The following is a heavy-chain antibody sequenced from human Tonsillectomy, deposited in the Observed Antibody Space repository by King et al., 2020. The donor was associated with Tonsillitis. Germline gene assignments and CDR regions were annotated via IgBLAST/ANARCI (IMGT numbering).Heavy chain of an antibody. CDR1: GFTFSSYG. D-gene: IGHD2-2*01. J-gene: IGHJ4*02. CDR3: AKDLTDIVVVPAADGVWGFDY. V-gene: IGHV3-30*02. Sequence: VQLVESGGGVVQPGGSLRLSCAASGFTFSSYGMHWVRQAPGKGLEWVAFIRYDGSNKYYADSVKGRFTISRDNSKNTLYLQMNSLRAEDTAVYYCAKDLTDIVVVPAADGVWGFDYWGQGTLVTVSS. CDR2: IRYDGSNK.